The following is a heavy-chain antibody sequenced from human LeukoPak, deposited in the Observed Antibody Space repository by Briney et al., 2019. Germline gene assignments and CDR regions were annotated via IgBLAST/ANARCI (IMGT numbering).Heavy chain of an antibody. CDR2: IYYSGST. CDR3: ARQTGSGLFTLP. CDR1: GGSVRDTTYY. V-gene: IGHV4-39*01. Sequence: PSETLSLTCTVSGGSVRDTTYYWGWIRQPPGKGLEWIGYIYYSGSTNYNPSLKSRVTISIDTSKNQISLRLTSVTATDTAMYYCARQTGSGLFTLPGGQGTLVTVSS. D-gene: IGHD3/OR15-3a*01. J-gene: IGHJ4*02.